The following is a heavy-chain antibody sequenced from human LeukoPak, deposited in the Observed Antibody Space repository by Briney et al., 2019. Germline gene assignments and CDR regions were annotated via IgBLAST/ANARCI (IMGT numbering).Heavy chain of an antibody. CDR3: ASQDASIYSESSTSPTSSD. CDR2: NIPFFDYA. D-gene: IGHD3-22*01. J-gene: IGHJ4*02. Sequence: SVNVPCMASGGTFPHYSFKWVRLAPGDGLEWIGRNIPFFDYAHYAQRFQGRITITTDESSTTAYMTLSSLTSDDTAVYYCASQDASIYSESSTSPTSSDWGQGTLVTVSS. CDR1: GGTFPHYS. V-gene: IGHV1-69*05.